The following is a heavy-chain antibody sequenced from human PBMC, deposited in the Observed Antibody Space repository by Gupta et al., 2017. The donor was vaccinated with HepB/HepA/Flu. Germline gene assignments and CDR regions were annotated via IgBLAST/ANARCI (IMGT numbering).Heavy chain of an antibody. V-gene: IGHV1-69*06. CDR2: IIPIFGTA. CDR3: AGGEQGITIFGVVRSTPTPLDY. CDR1: GGTFSSYA. J-gene: IGHJ4*02. D-gene: IGHD3-3*01. Sequence: QVQLVQSGAEVKKPGSSVKVSCKASGGTFSSYAISWVRQAPGQGLEWMGGIIPIFGTANYAQKFQGRVTITADKSTSTAYMELSSLRSEDTAVYYCAGGEQGITIFGVVRSTPTPLDYWGQGTLVTVSS.